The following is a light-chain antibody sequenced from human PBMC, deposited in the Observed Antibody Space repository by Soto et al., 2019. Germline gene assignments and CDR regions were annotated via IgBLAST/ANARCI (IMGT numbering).Light chain of an antibody. V-gene: IGKV3-15*01. J-gene: IGKJ1*01. CDR3: QQYNKWPQT. CDR2: GAS. Sequence: EIVMTQSPATLSVSPGERATLSCRASQSVSSNLAWYQQRPGQAPRLLIYGASTRATGVTTRFSGSGSGTEFTLTISSLQSEDLAVYHCQQYNKWPQTFGQGTKVDIK. CDR1: QSVSSN.